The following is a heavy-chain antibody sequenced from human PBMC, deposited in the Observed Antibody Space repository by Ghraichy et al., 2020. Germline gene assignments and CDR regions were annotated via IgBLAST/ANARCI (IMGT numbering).Heavy chain of an antibody. Sequence: GSLNISCAASGFTFSDYYMSWIRQAPGKGLEWVSYISSSSSYTNYADSVKGRFTISRDNAKNSLYLQMNSLRAEDTAVYYCARDDPAAGYWFDPWGQGTLVTVSS. CDR1: GFTFSDYY. D-gene: IGHD6-13*01. V-gene: IGHV3-11*05. CDR2: ISSSSSYT. J-gene: IGHJ5*02. CDR3: ARDDPAAGYWFDP.